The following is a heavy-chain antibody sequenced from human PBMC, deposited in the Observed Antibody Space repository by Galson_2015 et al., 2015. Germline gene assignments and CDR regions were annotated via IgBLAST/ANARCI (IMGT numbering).Heavy chain of an antibody. V-gene: IGHV3-11*03. CDR1: GFTFRDSF. CDR3: ARGNDFWSGPSWD. J-gene: IGHJ4*02. D-gene: IGHD3-3*01. CDR2: ISSSGDYT. Sequence: SLRLSCAASGFTFRDSFLSWIRQAPGQGLQWVSYISSSGDYTHYEDSVKGRFTISRYNAKNSLYLQMKRLRVEDRAMYYCARGNDFWSGPSWDWGQGALVTVSS.